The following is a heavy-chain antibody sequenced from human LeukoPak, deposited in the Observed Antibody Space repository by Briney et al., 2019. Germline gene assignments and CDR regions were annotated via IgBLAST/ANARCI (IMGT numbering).Heavy chain of an antibody. CDR2: IRYDGSYK. CDR3: ARDPYSGAYYEGYYYYYMDV. D-gene: IGHD1-26*01. CDR1: GFTFNNYG. V-gene: IGHV3-30*12. Sequence: GGSLRLSCAASGFTFNNYGMHWVRQAPGKGLEWVAFIRYDGSYKWYADSVKGRFTISRDNSKNTLYLQMNSLRAEDTAVYYCARDPYSGAYYEGYYYYYMDVWGKGTTVTVSS. J-gene: IGHJ6*03.